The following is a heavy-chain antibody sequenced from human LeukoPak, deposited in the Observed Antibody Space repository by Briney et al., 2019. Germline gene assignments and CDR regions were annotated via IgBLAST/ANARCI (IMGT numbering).Heavy chain of an antibody. V-gene: IGHV3-23*01. D-gene: IGHD2-2*01. CDR2: ISASGRNR. J-gene: IGHJ5*02. Sequence: PGGSLRLSCAASGFTFSNYAMTWVRQAPGKGLELVSVISASGRNRDYADSVKGRFTISRDNAENTLSLLMNSLRAEDTAIYYCAKDRHCSSTSCYFDPWGQGTLVTVSS. CDR3: AKDRHCSSTSCYFDP. CDR1: GFTFSNYA.